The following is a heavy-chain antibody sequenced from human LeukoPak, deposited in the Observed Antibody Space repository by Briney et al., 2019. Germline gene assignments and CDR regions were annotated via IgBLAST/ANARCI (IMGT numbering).Heavy chain of an antibody. CDR2: ISYDGSNK. CDR3: ARSAQRGYGYCSSTSCYWDYFDY. CDR1: GFTFSSYA. V-gene: IGHV3-30-3*01. J-gene: IGHJ4*02. D-gene: IGHD2-2*01. Sequence: QPGRSLGLSCAASGFTFSSYAMHWVRQAPGKGLEWVAVISYDGSNKYYADSVKGRFTISRDNSKNTLYLQMNSLRAEDTTVYYCARSAQRGYGYCSSTSCYWDYFDYWGQGTLVTVSS.